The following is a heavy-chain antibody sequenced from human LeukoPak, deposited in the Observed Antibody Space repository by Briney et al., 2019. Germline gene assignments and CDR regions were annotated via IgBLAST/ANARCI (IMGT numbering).Heavy chain of an antibody. CDR3: ARNGDVVATHIGDYYYYMDV. V-gene: IGHV1-2*02. CDR1: GYTFTGYY. Sequence: ASVKVSCKASGYTFTGYYMHWVRQAPGQGLEWMGWINPNSGGTNYAQKFQGRVTMTRDTSISTAYMELSRLRSGDTAVYYCARNGDVVATHIGDYYYYMDVWGKGTTVTVSS. D-gene: IGHD5-12*01. CDR2: INPNSGGT. J-gene: IGHJ6*03.